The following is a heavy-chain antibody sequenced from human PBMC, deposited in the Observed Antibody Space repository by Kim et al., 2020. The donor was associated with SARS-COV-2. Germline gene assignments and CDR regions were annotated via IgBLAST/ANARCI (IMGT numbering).Heavy chain of an antibody. CDR1: GGSISSGGYY. D-gene: IGHD3-3*01. Sequence: SETLSLTCTVSGGSISSGGYYWSWIRQHPGKGLEWIGYIYYSGSTYYNPSLKSRVTISVDTSKNQFSLKLSSVTAADTAVYYCARDSSRPTSITIFGVVIRGGWFDPWGQGTLVTVSS. V-gene: IGHV4-31*03. CDR2: IYYSGST. J-gene: IGHJ5*02. CDR3: ARDSSRPTSITIFGVVIRGGWFDP.